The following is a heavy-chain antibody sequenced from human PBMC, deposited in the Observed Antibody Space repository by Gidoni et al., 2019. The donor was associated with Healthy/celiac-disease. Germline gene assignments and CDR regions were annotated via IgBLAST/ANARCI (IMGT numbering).Heavy chain of an antibody. CDR3: AILRATTVSPDY. D-gene: IGHD4-17*01. CDR2: IIGSGGST. J-gene: IGHJ4*02. Sequence: EVQLLESGGGLVQPGGSLRLSCAASGFTFSSYAMSWVRQAPGKGMAWVSAIIGSGGSTYYADSVKGRFTISRDNSKNTLYLQMNSLRAEDTAVYYCAILRATTVSPDYWGQGTLVTVSS. V-gene: IGHV3-23*01. CDR1: GFTFSSYA.